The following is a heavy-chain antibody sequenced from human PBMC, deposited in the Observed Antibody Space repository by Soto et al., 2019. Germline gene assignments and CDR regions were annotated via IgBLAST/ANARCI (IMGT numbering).Heavy chain of an antibody. J-gene: IGHJ4*02. D-gene: IGHD3-22*01. V-gene: IGHV4-31*03. Sequence: SETLSLTCTVSGGSISSGGYYCSWIRQHPGKGLEWIGHIYHSGTTYYNPSLKSRVTISVDTSKNQISLKLTSVSAADTAVYYCATEYYDSRGYYYIDNWGQGTLVTVSS. CDR1: GGSISSGGYY. CDR2: IYHSGTT. CDR3: ATEYYDSRGYYYIDN.